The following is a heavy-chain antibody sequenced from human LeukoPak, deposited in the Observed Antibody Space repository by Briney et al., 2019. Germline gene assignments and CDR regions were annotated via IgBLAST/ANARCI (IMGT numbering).Heavy chain of an antibody. V-gene: IGHV3-30*02. CDR2: IQYDGSNK. CDR1: GFTFSSYG. D-gene: IGHD3-16*01. Sequence: PGGSLRLSCAASGFTFSSYGMHWVRQAPGKGLEWVAFIQYDGSNKYYADSVKGRFTISRDNSKNTLYLQMNSLRAEDTAVYYCAKDLRLGECSWGQGTLVTVSS. CDR3: AKDLRLGECS. J-gene: IGHJ5*02.